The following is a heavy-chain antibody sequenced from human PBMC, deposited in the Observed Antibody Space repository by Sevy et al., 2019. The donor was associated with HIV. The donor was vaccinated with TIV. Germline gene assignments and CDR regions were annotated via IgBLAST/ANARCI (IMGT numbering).Heavy chain of an antibody. V-gene: IGHV3-21*01. CDR2: ISSSSSYI. CDR3: ARGGGELLRNFDY. J-gene: IGHJ4*02. Sequence: GGSLRLSCAASGFTFSSYSMNWVRQAPGKGLEWVSSISSSSSYIYYADSVKGRFTISRDNAKNSLYLQMNSLRAEDTAVYYCARGGGELLRNFDYWGQGTLVTVSS. D-gene: IGHD1-26*01. CDR1: GFTFSSYS.